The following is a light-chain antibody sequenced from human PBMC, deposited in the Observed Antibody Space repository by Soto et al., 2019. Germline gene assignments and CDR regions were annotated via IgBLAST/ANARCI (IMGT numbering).Light chain of an antibody. Sequence: DIQLTQSPSFLSASVGDRVTITCRASQGISTYLAWYQQKPGKAPKLLIYAASTLQSGVPSRFSGSASGPEFTLTISSLQPEDFATYYCQQLKSYPITFGQGTRLEIK. V-gene: IGKV1-9*01. J-gene: IGKJ5*01. CDR3: QQLKSYPIT. CDR1: QGISTY. CDR2: AAS.